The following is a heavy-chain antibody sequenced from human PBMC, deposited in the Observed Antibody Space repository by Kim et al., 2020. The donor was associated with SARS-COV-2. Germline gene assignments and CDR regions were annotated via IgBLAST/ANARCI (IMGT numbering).Heavy chain of an antibody. CDR3: AKDLDYAHDAFDI. Sequence: GGSLRLSCAASGFTFSSYGMRWVRQAPGKGLEWVAVILHGGSHTFYADSVKGRFTISRDNSKNTLNLQMNSLRAEDTAVYYCAKDLDYAHDAFDIWGQGTMVTVSS. D-gene: IGHD4-17*01. J-gene: IGHJ3*02. CDR2: ILHGGSHT. CDR1: GFTFSSYG. V-gene: IGHV3-30*18.